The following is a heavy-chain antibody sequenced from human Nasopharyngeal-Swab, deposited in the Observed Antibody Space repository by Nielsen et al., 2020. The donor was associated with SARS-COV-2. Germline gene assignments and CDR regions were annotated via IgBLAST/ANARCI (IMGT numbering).Heavy chain of an antibody. V-gene: IGHV3-30-3*01. J-gene: IGHJ1*01. D-gene: IGHD3-22*01. Sequence: GESLKIPCAASGFTFSSYAMHWVRQAPGKGLEWVAVISYDGSNKYYADSVKGRFTISRDNSKNTLYLQMNSLRAEDTAVYYCARPDYDASFQHWGQGTLVTVSS. CDR3: ARPDYDASFQH. CDR1: GFTFSSYA. CDR2: ISYDGSNK.